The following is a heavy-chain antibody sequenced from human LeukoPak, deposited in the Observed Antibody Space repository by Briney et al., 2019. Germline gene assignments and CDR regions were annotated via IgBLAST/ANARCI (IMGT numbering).Heavy chain of an antibody. CDR3: ARDQHGMDV. V-gene: IGHV6-1*01. Sequence: SQTLSLTCTICGDSFSSNSAALNWITQSPWRGLEWLVRTYYRSKWYNDYAVSVKSRITINPDTSKNKFSLQLKSMTPEDTAVYYCARDQHGMDVWGQGTTVTVSS. CDR2: TYYRSKWYN. J-gene: IGHJ6*02. CDR1: GDSFSSNSAA.